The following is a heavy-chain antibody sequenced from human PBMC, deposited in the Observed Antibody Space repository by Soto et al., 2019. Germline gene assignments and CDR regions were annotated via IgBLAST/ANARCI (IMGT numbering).Heavy chain of an antibody. J-gene: IGHJ6*02. V-gene: IGHV3-33*01. CDR3: ARGGAGQYGMDV. CDR1: GFTFSSYG. CDR2: IWYDGSNK. Sequence: QVQLVESGGGVVQPGRSLRLSCAASGFTFSSYGMHWVRQAPGKGLEWVAVIWYDGSNKYYADSVKGRFTISRDNSKNPLYRQMNSLRAEDTAVYYCARGGAGQYGMDVWGQGTTVTVSS. D-gene: IGHD3-10*01.